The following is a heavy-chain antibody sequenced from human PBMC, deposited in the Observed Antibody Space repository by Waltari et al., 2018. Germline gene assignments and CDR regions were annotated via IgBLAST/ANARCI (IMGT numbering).Heavy chain of an antibody. CDR2: FVQEDGET. Sequence: QVQLVQSGAEVKKPGASVKVSCKVSGYTLTELSMHWVRQAPGKGLEWMGGFVQEDGETSYEEKFQGRVTMTEDTSTDTAYMELSSLRSEDTAVYYCATLMVVVPAASRYWFDPWGQGTLVTVSS. CDR3: ATLMVVVPAASRYWFDP. D-gene: IGHD2-2*01. V-gene: IGHV1-24*01. CDR1: GYTLTELS. J-gene: IGHJ5*02.